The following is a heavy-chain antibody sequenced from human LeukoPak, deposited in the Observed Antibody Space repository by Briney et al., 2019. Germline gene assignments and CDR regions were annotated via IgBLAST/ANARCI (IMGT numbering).Heavy chain of an antibody. Sequence: GGSLRLSCAASGFTFSSYSMNWVRQAPGKGLEWVSSISSSSSYIYYADSVKGRFTISRDNAKSSLYLQMNSLRAEDTAVYYCARDIKEQWPIYYYYGMDVWGQGTTVTVSS. CDR1: GFTFSSYS. D-gene: IGHD6-19*01. V-gene: IGHV3-21*01. CDR3: ARDIKEQWPIYYYYGMDV. CDR2: ISSSSSYI. J-gene: IGHJ6*02.